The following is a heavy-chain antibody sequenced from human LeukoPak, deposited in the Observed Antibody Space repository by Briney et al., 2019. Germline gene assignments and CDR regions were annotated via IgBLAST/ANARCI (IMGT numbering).Heavy chain of an antibody. CDR3: ARTLSRWDPFDY. CDR1: GGFISRYF. V-gene: IGHV4-59*07. CDR2: IYYTCST. J-gene: IGHJ4*02. D-gene: IGHD1-26*01. Sequence: PSDTLSLTCTISGGFISRYFWSWIRQPPGKGLEGLGYIYYTCSTNYNPSLKRRVIISLDTSKNQFSLKLSSVTAADTAVYYCARTLSRWDPFDYWGQGTLVTVSS.